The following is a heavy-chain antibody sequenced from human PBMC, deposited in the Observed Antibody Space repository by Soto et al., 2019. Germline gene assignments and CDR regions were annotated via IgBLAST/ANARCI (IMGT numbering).Heavy chain of an antibody. D-gene: IGHD3-10*01. CDR2: ISYDGSNK. J-gene: IGHJ6*02. CDR3: ARDRYYFGSGSESDGLDV. V-gene: IGHV3-30-3*01. Sequence: GGSLRLSCAASGFTFSSYEMHWVRQPPGKGLEWVAVISYDGSNKYFADSVKGRFTISRDNSKNRLYLQMNSLRPQDTAVYYCARDRYYFGSGSESDGLDVWGQGTTVTVSS. CDR1: GFTFSSYE.